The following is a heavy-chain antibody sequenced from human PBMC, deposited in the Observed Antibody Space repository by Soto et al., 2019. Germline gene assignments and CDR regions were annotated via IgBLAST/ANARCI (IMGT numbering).Heavy chain of an antibody. CDR2: MNPDNGNT. Sequence: QVQLVQSGADVKKPGASVKVSCKASGYTFSTYEINWVRRAAGQGLEWMGRMNPDNGNTGYAQKSQDRVTMTRNTSISTAYMELSSLRSDDTAVYYCARGPRESGEWLLFDYWGQGALVTVSS. D-gene: IGHD3-3*01. CDR1: GYTFSTYE. CDR3: ARGPRESGEWLLFDY. J-gene: IGHJ4*02. V-gene: IGHV1-8*01.